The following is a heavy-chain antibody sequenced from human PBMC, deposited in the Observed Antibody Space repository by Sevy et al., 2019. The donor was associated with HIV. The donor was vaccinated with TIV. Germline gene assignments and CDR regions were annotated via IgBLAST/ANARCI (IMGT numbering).Heavy chain of an antibody. V-gene: IGHV3-7*01. J-gene: IGHJ6*02. Sequence: GGSLRLSCAASGFTFSSYWMSWVRQAPGKGLEWVANIKQDGSEKYYVDSVKGRFTISRDNAKNSLYLQMNSLRAEDTAVYYCARIPPISYDFWSGYYGTYYYGMDVWGQGTTVTVSS. D-gene: IGHD3-3*01. CDR3: ARIPPISYDFWSGYYGTYYYGMDV. CDR1: GFTFSSYW. CDR2: IKQDGSEK.